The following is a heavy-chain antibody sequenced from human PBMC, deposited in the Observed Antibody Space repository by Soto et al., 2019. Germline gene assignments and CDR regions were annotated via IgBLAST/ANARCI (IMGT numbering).Heavy chain of an antibody. CDR2: ISSSGSTI. CDR1: GFTFSSYE. CDR3: ARDLDCSGGSCYSAFPSNWFDP. J-gene: IGHJ5*02. Sequence: PGGSLRLSCAASGFTFSSYEMNWVRQAPGKGLEWVSYISSSGSTIYYADSVKGRFTISRDNAKNSLYLQMNSLRAEDTAVYYCARDLDCSGGSCYSAFPSNWFDPWGQGTLVTVSS. D-gene: IGHD2-15*01. V-gene: IGHV3-48*03.